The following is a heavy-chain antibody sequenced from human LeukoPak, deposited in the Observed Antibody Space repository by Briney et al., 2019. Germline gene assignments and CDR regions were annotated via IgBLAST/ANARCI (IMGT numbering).Heavy chain of an antibody. D-gene: IGHD2-21*01. CDR2: INPNSGGT. CDR3: ARDEMYCGGDCWFDY. Sequence: GASVKVSCKASGYTFTGYYMHWVRQAPGQGLEWMGWINPNSGGTNYAQKFRGRVTMTRDTSISTAYMELSRLRSDDTAVYYCARDEMYCGGDCWFDYWGQGTLVTVSS. V-gene: IGHV1-2*02. J-gene: IGHJ4*02. CDR1: GYTFTGYY.